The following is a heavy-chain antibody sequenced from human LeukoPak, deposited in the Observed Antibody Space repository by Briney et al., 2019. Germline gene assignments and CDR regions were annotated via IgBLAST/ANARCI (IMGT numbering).Heavy chain of an antibody. CDR3: ARDGTFTRGYFDY. V-gene: IGHV1-18*01. J-gene: IGHJ4*02. CDR1: GYIFTSYG. D-gene: IGHD1-26*01. CDR2: ISVYNGDT. Sequence: ASVKVSCKASGYIFTSYGISWVRQAPGQGLEWMGWISVYNGDTKYGQKFQGRVTMTADTSTTAAYMEVRSLRSDDTAVYYCARDGTFTRGYFDYWGQGTLVTVSS.